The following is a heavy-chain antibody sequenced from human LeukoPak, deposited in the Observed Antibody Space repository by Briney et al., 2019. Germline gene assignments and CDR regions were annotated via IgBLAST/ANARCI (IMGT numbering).Heavy chain of an antibody. V-gene: IGHV3-30*02. CDR3: AKNLVPAAMVGDAFDI. CDR2: IWYGGSNK. CDR1: GFTFSSYG. J-gene: IGHJ3*02. D-gene: IGHD2-2*01. Sequence: PGGSLRLSCAASGFTFSSYGMHWVRQAPGKGLEWVAVIWYGGSNKYYADSVKGRFNISRDNSKNTLYLQMNSLRAEDTAVYYCAKNLVPAAMVGDAFDIWGQGTMVTVSS.